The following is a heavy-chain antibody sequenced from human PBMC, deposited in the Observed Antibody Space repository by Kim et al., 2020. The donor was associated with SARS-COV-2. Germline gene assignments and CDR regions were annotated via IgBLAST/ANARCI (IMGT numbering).Heavy chain of an antibody. CDR3: ARGEAYDILPGYYTGWFDP. D-gene: IGHD3-9*01. Sequence: SETLSLTCAVYGGSFSGYYWSWIRQPPGKGLEWIGEINHSGSTNYNPSLKSRVTISVDTSKNQFSLKLSSVTAADTAVYYCARGEAYDILPGYYTGWFDPWGQGTLVTVSS. CDR2: INHSGST. CDR1: GGSFSGYY. V-gene: IGHV4-34*01. J-gene: IGHJ5*02.